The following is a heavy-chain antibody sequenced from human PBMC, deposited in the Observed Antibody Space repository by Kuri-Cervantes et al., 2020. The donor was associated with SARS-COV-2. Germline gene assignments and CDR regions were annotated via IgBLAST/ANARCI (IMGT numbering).Heavy chain of an antibody. CDR1: GGSISSGDYY. CDR3: AREGGGCGGDCYYGYYYYYMDV. CDR2: TYYRGST. Sequence: SETLSLTCTVSGGSISSGDYYWSWIRQPPGKGLEWIGYTYYRGSTYYNPSLKSRVTISVDTSKNQFSLKLSSVTAADTAVYYCAREGGGCGGDCYYGYYYYYMDVWGKGTTVTVSS. D-gene: IGHD2-21*01. J-gene: IGHJ6*03. V-gene: IGHV4-30-4*08.